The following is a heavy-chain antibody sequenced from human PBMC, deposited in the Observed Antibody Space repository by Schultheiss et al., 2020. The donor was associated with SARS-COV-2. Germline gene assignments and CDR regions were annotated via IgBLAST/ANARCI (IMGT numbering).Heavy chain of an antibody. J-gene: IGHJ4*02. Sequence: SETLSLTCDVSDNSLSSSGYFWGWVRQPPGKGLEWIGSINYSGTSYYNPSLKSRVTISIDTSRNQFSLKLSSVTAADTAVYYCARGYYDILTGYYYFDYWGQGTLVTVSS. D-gene: IGHD3-9*01. V-gene: IGHV4-39*07. CDR3: ARGYYDILTGYYYFDY. CDR1: DNSLSSSGYF. CDR2: INYSGTS.